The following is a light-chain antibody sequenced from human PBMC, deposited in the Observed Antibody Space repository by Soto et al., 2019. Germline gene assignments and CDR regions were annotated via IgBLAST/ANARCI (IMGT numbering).Light chain of an antibody. CDR3: QQYAGSPRT. V-gene: IGKV3-20*01. Sequence: EIVLTQSPGTLSLSPGERATLSCRASQTITNNYLAWYQQKPDQAPRLLFYGASSRATGIPDRFSGSGSGTDFTLTISRLESEDFAVYYCQQYAGSPRTFDQGTKLEIK. J-gene: IGKJ2*01. CDR2: GAS. CDR1: QTITNNY.